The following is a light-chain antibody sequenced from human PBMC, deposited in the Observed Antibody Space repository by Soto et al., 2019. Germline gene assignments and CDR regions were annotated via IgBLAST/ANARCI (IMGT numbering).Light chain of an antibody. CDR1: QSVNGNY. Sequence: VLTQSPGTLSLSPGERATLSCRASQSVNGNYVAWYQQKPGQTPRPLIYDASSRATGIPDNFSGSGSGTDFTLTINRLEPEDFAVYYCQQYGTLLHTFGQGTRLEIK. V-gene: IGKV3-20*01. CDR2: DAS. J-gene: IGKJ2*01. CDR3: QQYGTLLHT.